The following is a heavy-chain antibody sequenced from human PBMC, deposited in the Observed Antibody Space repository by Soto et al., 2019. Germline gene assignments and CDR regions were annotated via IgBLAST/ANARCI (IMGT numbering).Heavy chain of an antibody. D-gene: IGHD3-22*01. Sequence: EVQLGESGGGLVKPGGSLRLSCAASDFTFTAAWMHWVRQAPGKGLEWVGRIKTETSGGAADYAVPVKGGFTITGDDSNPTRYLQMHSLKTEGTAVYYAPTDAAHNDCRGTYYEAAYWGLGSPVTVSS. V-gene: IGHV3-15*07. CDR3: PTDAAHNDCRGTYYEAAY. CDR2: IKTETSGGAA. CDR1: DFTFTAAW. J-gene: IGHJ4*02.